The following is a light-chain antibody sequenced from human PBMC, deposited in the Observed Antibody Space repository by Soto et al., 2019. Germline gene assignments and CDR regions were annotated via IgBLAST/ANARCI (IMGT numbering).Light chain of an antibody. V-gene: IGKV3-20*01. CDR2: GAS. J-gene: IGKJ1*01. CDR1: QSVSSSY. Sequence: EIVFTQAPGTPFLSPGERATPSCRASQSVSSSYLAWYQQKPGQAPRLLIYGASSRATGIPDRFSGSGSGTDFTLTISRLEPEDFAVYYCQQYGSSPGTFGQGTKVDIK. CDR3: QQYGSSPGT.